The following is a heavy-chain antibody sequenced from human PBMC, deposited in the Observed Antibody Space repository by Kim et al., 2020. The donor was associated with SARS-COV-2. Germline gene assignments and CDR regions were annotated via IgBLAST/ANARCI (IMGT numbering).Heavy chain of an antibody. CDR2: ISSSSSYI. CDR1: GFTFSSYS. CDR3: ARDGDFWSGYSFDY. Sequence: GGSLRLSCAASGFTFSSYSMNWVRQAPGKGLEWVSSISSSSSYIYYADSVKGRFTISRDNAKNSLYLQMNSLRAEDTAVYYCARDGDFWSGYSFDYWGQGPLVTVSS. V-gene: IGHV3-21*01. D-gene: IGHD3-3*01. J-gene: IGHJ4*02.